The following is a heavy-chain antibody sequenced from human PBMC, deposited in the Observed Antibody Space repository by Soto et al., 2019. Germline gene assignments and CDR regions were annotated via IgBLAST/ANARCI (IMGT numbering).Heavy chain of an antibody. D-gene: IGHD6-13*01. CDR2: INHSGST. CDR3: ARDHKSTLLGIAAAGTRTFDY. CDR1: GGSFSGYY. V-gene: IGHV4-34*01. J-gene: IGHJ4*02. Sequence: SETLSLTCAVYGGSFSGYYWSWIRQPPGKGLEWIGEINHSGSTNYNPSLKSRVTISVDTSKNQFSLKLSSVTAADTAVYYCARDHKSTLLGIAAAGTRTFDYWGQGTLVTVSS.